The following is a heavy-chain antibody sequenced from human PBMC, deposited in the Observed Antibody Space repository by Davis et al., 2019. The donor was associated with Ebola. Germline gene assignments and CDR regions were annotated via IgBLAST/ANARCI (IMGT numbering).Heavy chain of an antibody. CDR1: GYTFTSYD. CDR2: MNPNSGNT. J-gene: IGHJ4*02. Sequence: AASVKVSCKASGYTFTSYDINWVRQATEQGLEWMGWMNPNSGNTGYAQKFQGRVTMTRNTSISTAYMELSGLRSEDTAVYYCARVTGSYSAYFDYWGQGALVTVSS. D-gene: IGHD1-26*01. CDR3: ARVTGSYSAYFDY. V-gene: IGHV1-8*01.